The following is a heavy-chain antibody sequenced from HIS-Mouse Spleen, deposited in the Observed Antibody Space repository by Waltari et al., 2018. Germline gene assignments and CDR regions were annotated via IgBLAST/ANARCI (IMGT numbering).Heavy chain of an antibody. D-gene: IGHD6-13*01. CDR1: GGSISRSSYY. Sequence: QLQLQESGPGLVKPSETLSLTCTVSGGSISRSSYYWGWCRQPPGKGLEWIGSIYYSGSTYYNPSLKSRVTISVDTSKNQFSLKLSSVTAADTAVYYCAREIPYSSSWYDWYFDLWGRGTLVTVSS. CDR3: AREIPYSSSWYDWYFDL. CDR2: IYYSGST. V-gene: IGHV4-39*07. J-gene: IGHJ2*01.